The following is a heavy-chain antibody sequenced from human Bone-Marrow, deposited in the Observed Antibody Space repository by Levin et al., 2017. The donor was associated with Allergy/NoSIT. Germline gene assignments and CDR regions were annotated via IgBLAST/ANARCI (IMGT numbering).Heavy chain of an antibody. Sequence: GASVKVSCKASGYTFTSYYMHWVRQAPGQGLEWMGIINPSGGSTSYAQKFQGRVTMTRDTSTSTVYMELSSLRSEDTAVYYCARDYCSGGSCYGIDYWGQGTLVTVSS. CDR3: ARDYCSGGSCYGIDY. V-gene: IGHV1-46*01. D-gene: IGHD2-15*01. CDR2: INPSGGST. J-gene: IGHJ4*02. CDR1: GYTFTSYY.